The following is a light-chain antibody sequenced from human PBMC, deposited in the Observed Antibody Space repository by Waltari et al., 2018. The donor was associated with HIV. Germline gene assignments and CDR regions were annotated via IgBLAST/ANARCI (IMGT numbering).Light chain of an antibody. Sequence: IRMTQSPSSFSASTGDRVTITCRASQNISSYLAWYQQKPGTAPKLLMFAASTLQSGVPSRFSGSGSGTDFTITISCLQSEDFATYYCQQYYSYPTFGQGTKLEIK. J-gene: IGKJ2*01. CDR3: QQYYSYPT. CDR2: AAS. V-gene: IGKV1-8*01. CDR1: QNISSY.